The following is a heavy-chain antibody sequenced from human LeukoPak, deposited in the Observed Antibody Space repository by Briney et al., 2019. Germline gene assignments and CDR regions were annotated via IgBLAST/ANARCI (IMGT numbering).Heavy chain of an antibody. D-gene: IGHD3-16*01. V-gene: IGHV3-48*01. CDR1: GFSFSSYG. J-gene: IGHJ4*02. CDR2: ISSSSSTI. Sequence: QSGGSLRLSCAASGFSFSSYGIHWVRQAPGKGLEWVSYISSSSSTIYYADSVKGRFTISRDNAKNSLYLQMNSLRAEDTAVYYCASSRLGGYFDYWGQGTLVTVSS. CDR3: ASSRLGGYFDY.